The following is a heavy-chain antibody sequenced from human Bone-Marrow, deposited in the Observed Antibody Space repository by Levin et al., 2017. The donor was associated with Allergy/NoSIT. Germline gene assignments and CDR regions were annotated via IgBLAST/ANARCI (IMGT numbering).Heavy chain of an antibody. V-gene: IGHV3-72*01. CDR2: SRNRHRAEEHFT. D-gene: IGHD2-15*01. CDR3: VRDFNDGGTDWYYDL. J-gene: IGHJ2*01. Sequence: PAGGSLRLSCAVSGFIFTDHYMEWVRQAPGKGLEWVAVSRNRHRAEEHFTEYAASVKGRFSILRDDSENSMYLQMNSLQTEDTAVYYCVRDFNDGGTDWYYDLWGRGTLVTVSS. CDR1: GFIFTDHY.